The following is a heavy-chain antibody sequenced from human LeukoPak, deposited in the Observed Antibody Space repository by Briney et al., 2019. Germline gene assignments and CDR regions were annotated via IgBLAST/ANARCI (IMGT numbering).Heavy chain of an antibody. D-gene: IGHD3-10*01. J-gene: IGHJ1*01. V-gene: IGHV3-23*01. CDR1: GFTFSSYA. CDR3: ARGPPESIWYGELSGPQYFQH. Sequence: PGGSLRLSCAASGFTFSSYAMSWVRQAPGKGLEWVSAISGSGGSTYYADSVKGRFTISRDNSKNTLYLQMNSLRAEDTAVYYCARGPPESIWYGELSGPQYFQHWGQGTLVTVSS. CDR2: ISGSGGST.